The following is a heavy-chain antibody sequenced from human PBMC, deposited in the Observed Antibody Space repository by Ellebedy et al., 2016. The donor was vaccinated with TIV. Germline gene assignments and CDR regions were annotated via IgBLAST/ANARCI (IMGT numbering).Heavy chain of an antibody. CDR1: GFTFSSYA. CDR3: ARDSWVYGDTWYFDL. J-gene: IGHJ2*01. CDR2: ISYDGSNK. D-gene: IGHD4-17*01. V-gene: IGHV3-30*07. Sequence: GESLKISCAASGFTFSSYAMHWVRQAPGKGLEWVAVISYDGSNKYYADSVKGRFTISRDNSKNTLYLQMNSLRAEDTAVYYCARDSWVYGDTWYFDLWGRGTLVTVSS.